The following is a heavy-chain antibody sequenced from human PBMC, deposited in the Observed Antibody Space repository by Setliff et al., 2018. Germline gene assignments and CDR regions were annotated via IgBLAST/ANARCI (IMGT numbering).Heavy chain of an antibody. CDR2: IYTSGST. Sequence: ASETLSLTCTVSGGSVSSGSYCWSWIRQPAGKGLEWIGRIYTSGSTNYNPSLKSRVTISVDTSNNHFSLRLSSVTAADTAVYYCAREPLKPEWGYSHLYFDSWGQGTLVTVSS. D-gene: IGHD5-18*01. CDR1: GGSVSSGSYC. V-gene: IGHV4-61*02. J-gene: IGHJ4*02. CDR3: AREPLKPEWGYSHLYFDS.